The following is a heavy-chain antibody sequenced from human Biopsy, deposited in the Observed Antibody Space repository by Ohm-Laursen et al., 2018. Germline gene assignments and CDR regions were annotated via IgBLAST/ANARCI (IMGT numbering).Heavy chain of an antibody. CDR1: RITFSRYW. V-gene: IGHV3-7*01. Sequence: SLRLFCAASRITFSRYWMSWVRQAPGKGLEWVATIKKDGSEKYYVDSVKGRFTISRDNSKSSLSLQMNSLRGEDTAVYYCARAPFGSGSYSEFDYWGQGSLVTVSS. CDR2: IKKDGSEK. J-gene: IGHJ4*02. CDR3: ARAPFGSGSYSEFDY. D-gene: IGHD3-22*01.